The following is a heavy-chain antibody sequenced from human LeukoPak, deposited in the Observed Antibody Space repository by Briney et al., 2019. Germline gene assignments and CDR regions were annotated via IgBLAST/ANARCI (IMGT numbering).Heavy chain of an antibody. CDR2: INPNSGGT. CDR3: ARVRYSSGCFDY. D-gene: IGHD6-19*01. V-gene: IGHV1-2*02. Sequence: ASVKVSCKASGYIFTGYYMHWVRQAPGQGLEWMGWINPNSGGTNYAQKFQGRVTMTRDTSISTAYMELSRLRSDDTAVYYCARVRYSSGCFDYWGQGTLVTVSS. CDR1: GYIFTGYY. J-gene: IGHJ4*02.